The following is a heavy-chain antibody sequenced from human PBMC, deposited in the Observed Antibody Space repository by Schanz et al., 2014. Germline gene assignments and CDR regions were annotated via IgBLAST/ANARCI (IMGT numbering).Heavy chain of an antibody. Sequence: EVQLLESGGGLVQPGGSLRLSCAGSGFTFSSYAMSWVRQTPGKGLEWVANIKQDGSEKYYVDSVKGRFTISRDNAKNSLYLQMNSLTAEDTAVYYCARGVRIDYWGQGTLVTVSA. CDR3: ARGVRIDY. J-gene: IGHJ4*02. CDR2: IKQDGSEK. D-gene: IGHD3-3*01. V-gene: IGHV3-7*01. CDR1: GFTFSSYA.